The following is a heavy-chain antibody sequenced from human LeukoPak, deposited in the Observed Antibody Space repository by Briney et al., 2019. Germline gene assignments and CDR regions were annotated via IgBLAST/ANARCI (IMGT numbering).Heavy chain of an antibody. Sequence: GGSLRLSCAASGFTVSSNYMSWVRPAPGKGLEWGSVIYSGGSTYYADSVKGRFTISRDNSKNTLYLQMNSLRAEDTAVYYCARDWRWKAVNYYYGMDVWGQGTTVTVSS. CDR3: ARDWRWKAVNYYYGMDV. V-gene: IGHV3-66*02. CDR2: IYSGGST. CDR1: GFTVSSNY. J-gene: IGHJ6*02. D-gene: IGHD4-23*01.